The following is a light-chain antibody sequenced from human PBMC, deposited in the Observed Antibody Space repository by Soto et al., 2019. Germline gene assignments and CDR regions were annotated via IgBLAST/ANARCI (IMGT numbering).Light chain of an antibody. V-gene: IGKV3-11*01. CDR2: DAS. Sequence: DIVLTQSPATLSLSPGERATLSCRASQSISSHLAWYQQKPGQAPRLLMYDASNRATGIPARFSGSGSGTDFTLTISSLEPEDFAVYYCQQRTTWPLTFGGGTMVEIK. CDR1: QSISSH. J-gene: IGKJ4*01. CDR3: QQRTTWPLT.